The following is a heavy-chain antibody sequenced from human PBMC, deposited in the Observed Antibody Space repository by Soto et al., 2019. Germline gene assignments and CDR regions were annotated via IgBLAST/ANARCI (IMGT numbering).Heavy chain of an antibody. Sequence: PGGSLRLSCAASGFTFSSYAMSWVRQAPGKGLEWVSAISGSGGSTYYADYVKGRFTISRDNSKNTLYLQMNSLRAEDTAVYYCAKVRTYYEYYFDYWGQGTLVTVSS. CDR2: ISGSGGST. J-gene: IGHJ4*02. CDR1: GFTFSSYA. CDR3: AKVRTYYEYYFDY. D-gene: IGHD3-22*01. V-gene: IGHV3-23*01.